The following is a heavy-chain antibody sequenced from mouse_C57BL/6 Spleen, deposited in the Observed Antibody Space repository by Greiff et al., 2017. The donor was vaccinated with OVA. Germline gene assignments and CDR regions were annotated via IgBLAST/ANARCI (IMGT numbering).Heavy chain of an antibody. J-gene: IGHJ3*01. Sequence: QVHVKQSGAELVKPGASVKMSCKASGYTFTSYWITWVKQRPGQGLEWIGDIYPGSGSTNYNEKFKSKATLTVDTSSSTAYMQLSSLTSEDSAVYYCARGGGNWFAYWGQGTLVTVSA. CDR2: IYPGSGST. CDR3: ARGGGNWFAY. CDR1: GYTFTSYW. D-gene: IGHD2-1*01. V-gene: IGHV1-55*01.